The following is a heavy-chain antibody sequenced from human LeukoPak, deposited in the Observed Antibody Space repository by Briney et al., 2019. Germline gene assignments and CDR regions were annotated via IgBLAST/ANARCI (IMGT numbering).Heavy chain of an antibody. CDR3: ARHYYGYYLDY. D-gene: IGHD1-26*01. V-gene: IGHV3-48*03. CDR2: IGSVGSPI. J-gene: IGHJ4*02. CDR1: GFTFSSYE. Sequence: GGSLRLSCAASGFTFSSYEMSWVRQAPGKGLEWISYIGSVGSPIYYADSVRGRFAISRDSAKNSLYLQIDSLRAEDTAVYYCARHYYGYYLDYWGQGTLVTVSS.